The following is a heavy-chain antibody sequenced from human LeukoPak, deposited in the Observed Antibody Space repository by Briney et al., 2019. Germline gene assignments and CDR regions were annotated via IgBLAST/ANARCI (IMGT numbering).Heavy chain of an antibody. CDR1: GFTFSTHN. CDR2: ISSSSSSYK. CDR3: AKLGIPKYYYGMDV. V-gene: IGHV3-21*04. J-gene: IGHJ6*02. D-gene: IGHD7-27*01. Sequence: GGSLRLSCVASGFTFSTHNIHWVRQAPGKGLEWVSTISSSSSSYKYYADSVKGRFTVSRDNSKNTLYLQMNSLRAEDTAVYYCAKLGIPKYYYGMDVWGQGTTVTVSS.